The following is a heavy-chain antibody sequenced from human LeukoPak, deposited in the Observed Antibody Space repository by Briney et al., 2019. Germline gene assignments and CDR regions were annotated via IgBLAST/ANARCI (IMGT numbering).Heavy chain of an antibody. CDR1: GFTFSSYS. CDR3: ARDLNYYDSSGYYAEGYFDY. CDR2: ISSSSSYI. Sequence: PGGSLRLSCAASGFTFSSYSMSWVRQAPGKGLEWVSSISSSSSYIYYADSVKGRFTISRDNAKNSLYLQMNSLRAEDTAVYYCARDLNYYDSSGYYAEGYFDYWGQGTLVTVSS. V-gene: IGHV3-21*01. J-gene: IGHJ4*02. D-gene: IGHD3-22*01.